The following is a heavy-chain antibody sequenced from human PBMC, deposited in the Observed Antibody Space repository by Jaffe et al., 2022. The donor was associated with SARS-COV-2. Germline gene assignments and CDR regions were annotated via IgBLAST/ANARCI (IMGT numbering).Heavy chain of an antibody. CDR1: GGSISSGSYY. CDR2: IYTSGST. J-gene: IGHJ3*02. V-gene: IGHV4-61*02. Sequence: QVQLQESGPGLVKPSQTLSLTCTVSGGSISSGSYYWSWIRQPAGKGLEWIGRIYTSGSTNYNPSLKSRVTISVDTSKNQFSLKLSSVTAADTAVYYCAREGEYCSGGSCYSLDAFDIWGQGTMVTVSS. CDR3: AREGEYCSGGSCYSLDAFDI. D-gene: IGHD2-15*01.